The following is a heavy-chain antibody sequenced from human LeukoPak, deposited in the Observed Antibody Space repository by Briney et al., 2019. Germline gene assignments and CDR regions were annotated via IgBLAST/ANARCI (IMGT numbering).Heavy chain of an antibody. CDR2: ISYDGSNK. CDR1: GFTLSSYG. V-gene: IGHV3-30*18. Sequence: GGSLSLSCAASGFTLSSYGMYSVHQAPGKGLEWVSVISYDGSNKYYADSVKGRFTISRDNSKNTLYLQMNSLRAEDTAVYYCAKGSTMAVLVAATQFDPWGQGTLVTVSS. CDR3: AKGSTMAVLVAATQFDP. J-gene: IGHJ5*02. D-gene: IGHD2-15*01.